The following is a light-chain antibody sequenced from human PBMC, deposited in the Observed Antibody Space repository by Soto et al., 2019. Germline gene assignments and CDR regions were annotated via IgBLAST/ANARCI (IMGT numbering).Light chain of an antibody. CDR3: SSYARSSTDVI. Sequence: QSVLTQPASVSGSPGQSITISCTGTSSDVGSYNLVSLYQQHPGKAPKLMIYDGSKRPSGVSNRFSGSKSGNTSSLTISGLQAEDEADYYCSSYARSSTDVIFGGGTQLTVL. CDR2: DGS. J-gene: IGLJ2*01. CDR1: SSDVGSYNL. V-gene: IGLV2-23*01.